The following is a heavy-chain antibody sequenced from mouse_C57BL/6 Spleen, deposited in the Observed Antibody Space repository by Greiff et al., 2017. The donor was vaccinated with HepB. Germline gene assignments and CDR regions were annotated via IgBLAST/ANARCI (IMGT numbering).Heavy chain of an antibody. CDR2: IYPGDGDT. CDR3: ARDNYYGNYVYAMDY. J-gene: IGHJ4*01. CDR1: GYAFSSSW. V-gene: IGHV1-82*01. Sequence: QVQPQQSGPELVKPGASVKISCKASGYAFSSSWMNWVKQRPGKGLEWIGRIYPGDGDTNYNGKFKGKATLTADKSSSTAYMQLSSLTSEDSAVYFCARDNYYGNYVYAMDYWGQGTSVTVSS. D-gene: IGHD2-1*01.